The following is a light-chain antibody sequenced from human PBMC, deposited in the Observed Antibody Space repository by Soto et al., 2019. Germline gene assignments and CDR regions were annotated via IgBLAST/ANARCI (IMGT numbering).Light chain of an antibody. CDR1: QSLVHIDGNTY. CDR2: KIS. V-gene: IGKV2-24*01. CDR3: MQATQHYT. Sequence: IVMTQTPLSSPVTLGQPASISCRSSQSLVHIDGNTYLSWLHHRPRQPPRLLIYKISNIFSGVPDRFSGSGAGTDFTLKITRVEADDVGVYYCMQATQHYTVGQGTKLEIK. J-gene: IGKJ2*01.